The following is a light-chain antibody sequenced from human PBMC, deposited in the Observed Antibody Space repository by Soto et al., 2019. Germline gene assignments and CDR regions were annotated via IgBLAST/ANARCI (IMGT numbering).Light chain of an antibody. CDR3: SSYTSTNFVI. V-gene: IGLV2-14*01. Sequence: QSALTQPASVSGSPGQSITISCTGSSGDIGDYKYVSWYKQHPGKAPKLMIYDVSHRPSGVSNRFSASKSGNTASLTISGLQAEDEADYYCSSYTSTNFVIFGGGTKVTVL. CDR2: DVS. CDR1: SGDIGDYKY. J-gene: IGLJ2*01.